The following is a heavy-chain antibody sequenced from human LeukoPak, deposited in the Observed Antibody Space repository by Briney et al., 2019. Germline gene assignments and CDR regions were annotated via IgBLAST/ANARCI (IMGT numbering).Heavy chain of an antibody. CDR3: ARDFDSSTSCFAY. J-gene: IGHJ4*02. CDR2: ISRSSGSI. Sequence: PGGSLRLSCAASGFTFSTYGLTWVRQAPGKGLEWVSSISRSSGSIYYPDSVKGRFTISRDNARNSLYLQMNSLRAEDTAVYYCARDFDSSTSCFAYWGQGTLVTVSS. CDR1: GFTFSTYG. V-gene: IGHV3-21*01. D-gene: IGHD2-2*01.